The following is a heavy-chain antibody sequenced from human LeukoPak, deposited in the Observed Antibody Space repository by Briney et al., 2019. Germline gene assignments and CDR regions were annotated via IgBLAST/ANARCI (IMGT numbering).Heavy chain of an antibody. V-gene: IGHV4-59*01. D-gene: IGHD3-10*01. CDR1: GGSISPYF. CDR2: ISYTGNT. CDR3: ARDDYRGVTNFDP. Sequence: SETLSLTCTVSGGSISPYFWSWIRQPPGKGLEWIGYISYTGNTNYNPSLKSRVTISVDTSKNQFSLQLTSVTAADTAVYYCARDDYRGVTNFDPWDQGTLVTVSS. J-gene: IGHJ5*02.